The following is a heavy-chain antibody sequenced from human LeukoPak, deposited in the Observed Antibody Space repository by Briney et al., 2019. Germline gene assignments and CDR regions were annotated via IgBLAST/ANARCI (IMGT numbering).Heavy chain of an antibody. J-gene: IGHJ4*02. CDR2: IYYSGST. CDR1: GGSISSNSYY. CDR3: ARGIAEQWLAPPFDY. D-gene: IGHD6-19*01. Sequence: SETLSLTCAVSGGSISSNSYYWGWIRQPPGKGLEWIGSIYYSGSTYYNPSLKSRVTISVDTSKNQFSLKLSSVTAADTAVYYCARGIAEQWLAPPFDYWGQGTLVTVSS. V-gene: IGHV4-39*01.